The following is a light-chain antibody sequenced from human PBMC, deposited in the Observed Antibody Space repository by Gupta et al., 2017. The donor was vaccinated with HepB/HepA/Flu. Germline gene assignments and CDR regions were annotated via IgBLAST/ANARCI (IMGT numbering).Light chain of an antibody. CDR1: SSNIGSNT. CDR2: SNN. Sequence: QSVLTQPPSASGTPGQRVTISCSGSSSNIGSNTVNWYQQLPGTAPKLLIYSNNQRPSGVPDRFSGSKSGTSASLAISGLQSEDEADYYCAAWDGSLQGYVFGTGTKVTVL. J-gene: IGLJ1*01. V-gene: IGLV1-44*01. CDR3: AAWDGSLQGYV.